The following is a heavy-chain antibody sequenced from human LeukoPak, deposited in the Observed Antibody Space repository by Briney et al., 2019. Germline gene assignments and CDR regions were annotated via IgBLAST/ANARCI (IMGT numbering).Heavy chain of an antibody. CDR3: AKRWSGYLYYYYGMDV. CDR1: GGSISSGGYS. Sequence: SETLSLTCAVSGGSISSGGYSWSWIRQPPGKGLEWIGYIYHSGSTYYNSSLKSRVTISVDRSKNQFSLKLSSVTAADTAVYYCAKRWSGYLYYYYGMDVWGQGTTVTVSS. CDR2: IYHSGST. D-gene: IGHD3-3*01. J-gene: IGHJ6*02. V-gene: IGHV4-30-2*01.